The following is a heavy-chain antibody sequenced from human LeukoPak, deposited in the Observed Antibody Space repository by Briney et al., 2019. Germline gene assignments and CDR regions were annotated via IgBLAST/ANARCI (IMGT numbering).Heavy chain of an antibody. CDR1: GGSISSYY. V-gene: IGHV4-4*09. J-gene: IGHJ4*02. CDR2: IYTSGGT. Sequence: SETLSLTCTVSGGSISSYYWSWIRQPPGKGLEWIGYIYTSGGTNYIPSLKSRDTISVDTSKNQFSLKLSSVTAADTAVYYCARHLTGSSVCIEYWGQGTLVTVSA. D-gene: IGHD2-8*02. CDR3: ARHLTGSSVCIEY.